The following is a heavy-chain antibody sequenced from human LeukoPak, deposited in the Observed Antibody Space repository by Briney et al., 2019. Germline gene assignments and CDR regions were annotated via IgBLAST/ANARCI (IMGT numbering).Heavy chain of an antibody. CDR3: ARGRIAAAGTMGY. CDR1: GFTFSSYS. V-gene: IGHV3-21*01. CDR2: ISSSSSYI. Sequence: GGSLRLSCAASGFTFSSYSMNWVRQAPGKGLGWVSSISSSSSYIYYADSVKGRFTISRDNAKNSLYLQMNSLRAEDTAVYYCARGRIAAAGTMGYWGQGTLVTVSS. J-gene: IGHJ4*02. D-gene: IGHD6-13*01.